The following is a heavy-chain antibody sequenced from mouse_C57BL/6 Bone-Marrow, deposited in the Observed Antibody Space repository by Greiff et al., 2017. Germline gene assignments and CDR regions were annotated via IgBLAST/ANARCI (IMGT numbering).Heavy chain of an antibody. CDR3: AREGTTVVAPFDY. J-gene: IGHJ2*01. V-gene: IGHV1-69*01. CDR1: GYTFTSYW. Sequence: VQLQQPGAELVMPGASVKLSCKASGYTFTSYWMHWVKQRPGQGLEWIGGIDPSDSYTNYNQKFKGKSTLTVDKSSSTAYMQLSSLTSEDSAVYYCAREGTTVVAPFDYWGQGTTLTVSS. D-gene: IGHD1-1*01. CDR2: IDPSDSYT.